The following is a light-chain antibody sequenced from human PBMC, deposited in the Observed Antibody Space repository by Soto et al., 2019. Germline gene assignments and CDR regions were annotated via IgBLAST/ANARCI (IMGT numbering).Light chain of an antibody. CDR2: GAS. CDR1: QSVSSN. Sequence: EIVMTQSPATLSVSPGERATLSCRASQSVSSNLAWYQQKPGQAPRLPIYGASTRATGIPARFSGSGSGTEFTLNISSLQSEDFAVYYCQQYNNWPLMYTFGQGTKLEIK. CDR3: QQYNNWPLMYT. V-gene: IGKV3-15*01. J-gene: IGKJ2*01.